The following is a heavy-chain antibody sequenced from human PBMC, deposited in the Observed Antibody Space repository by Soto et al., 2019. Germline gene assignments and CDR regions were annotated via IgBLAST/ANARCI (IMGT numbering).Heavy chain of an antibody. CDR1: GGSISSYY. V-gene: IGHV4-59*08. J-gene: IGHJ4*02. CDR2: IYYSGST. D-gene: IGHD4-17*01. CDR3: ARLEGESSVTTIFDY. Sequence: SETLSLTCTVSGGSISSYYWSWIRQPPGKGLEWIGYIYYSGSTNYNPSLKSRVTISVDTSKNQFSLKLSSVTAADTAVYYCARLEGESSVTTIFDYWGQGTLVTVSS.